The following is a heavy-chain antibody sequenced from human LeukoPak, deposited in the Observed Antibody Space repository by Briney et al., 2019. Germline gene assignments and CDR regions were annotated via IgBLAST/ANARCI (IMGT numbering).Heavy chain of an antibody. CDR2: IYHSGST. CDR1: GYSISSGYY. D-gene: IGHD3-10*01. Sequence: LETLSLTCAVSGYSISSGYYWGWIRQPPGKGLEWIGSIYHSGSTYYNPSLKSRVTISVDTSKNQFSLKLSSVTAADTAVYYCARHGSNYYGSGSQNFDYWGQGTLVTVSS. V-gene: IGHV4-38-2*01. CDR3: ARHGSNYYGSGSQNFDY. J-gene: IGHJ4*02.